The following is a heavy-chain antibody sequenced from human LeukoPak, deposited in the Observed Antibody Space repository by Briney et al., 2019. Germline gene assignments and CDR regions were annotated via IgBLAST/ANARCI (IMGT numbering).Heavy chain of an antibody. CDR1: GFTFSSYW. D-gene: IGHD2-15*01. CDR3: ARDRPVVAAHFDY. Sequence: GGSLRLSCAASGFTFSSYWMSWVRQAPGKGLEWEANIKQDGREKYYVDSVKGRFTISRDNAKNSLYLQVNSLRAEDTAVYYCARDRPVVAAHFDYWGQGTLVTVSS. CDR2: IKQDGREK. V-gene: IGHV3-7*01. J-gene: IGHJ4*02.